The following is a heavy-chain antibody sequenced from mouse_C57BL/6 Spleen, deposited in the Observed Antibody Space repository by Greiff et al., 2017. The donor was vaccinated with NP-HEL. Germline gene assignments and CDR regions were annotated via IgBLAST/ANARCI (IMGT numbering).Heavy chain of an antibody. CDR1: GYTFTSYW. J-gene: IGHJ3*01. V-gene: IGHV1-64*01. CDR3: ARGGDGYYQFAY. D-gene: IGHD2-3*01. CDR2: IHPNSGST. Sequence: VQLQQPGAELVKPGASVKLSCKASGYTFTSYWMHWVKQRPGQGLEWIGMIHPNSGSTNYNEKFKSKATLTVDKSSSTAYMQLSSLTSEDSAVYYCARGGDGYYQFAYWGQGTLVTVSA.